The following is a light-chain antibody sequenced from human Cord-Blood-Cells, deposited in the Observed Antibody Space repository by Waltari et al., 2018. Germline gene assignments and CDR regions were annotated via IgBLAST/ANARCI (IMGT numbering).Light chain of an antibody. V-gene: IGKV4-1*01. CDR2: GAS. Sequence: DIVMTQSPDSLAVSLGERATINCKSSQSVLYSSNNKNYLAWYQQKPGQPPKLLSYGASTRESGVPDRFSGSGSGTDFTLTISSLQAEDVAVYYCQQYYSTPYTFGQGTKLEIK. CDR3: QQYYSTPYT. CDR1: QSVLYSSNNKNY. J-gene: IGKJ2*01.